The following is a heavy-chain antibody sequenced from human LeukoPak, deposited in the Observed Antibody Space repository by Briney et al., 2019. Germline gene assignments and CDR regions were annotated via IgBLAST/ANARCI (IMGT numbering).Heavy chain of an antibody. CDR3: ARLWGSGSFSYFDY. Sequence: GESLKISCKGSGYSFTSYWIGWVRQMPGKGLEWMGIIYPDDSDTTYSPSFQGQVTISADRSINTAYLQWSSLKASDTAMYYCARLWGSGSFSYFDYWGQGTLVTVSS. CDR1: GYSFTSYW. V-gene: IGHV5-51*01. J-gene: IGHJ4*02. D-gene: IGHD3-10*01. CDR2: IYPDDSDT.